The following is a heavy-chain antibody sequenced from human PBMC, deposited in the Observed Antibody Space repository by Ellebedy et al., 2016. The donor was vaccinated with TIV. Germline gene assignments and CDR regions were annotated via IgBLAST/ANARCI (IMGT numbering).Heavy chain of an antibody. Sequence: GGSLRLSXAASGFTFSSYSMNWVRQAPGKGLEWVSSISSSSSYIYYADSVKGRFTISRDNAKNSLYLQMNSLRAEDTAVYYCARVDTALVDYWGQGTLVTVSS. CDR3: ARVDTALVDY. CDR1: GFTFSSYS. J-gene: IGHJ4*02. CDR2: ISSSSSYI. D-gene: IGHD5-18*01. V-gene: IGHV3-21*01.